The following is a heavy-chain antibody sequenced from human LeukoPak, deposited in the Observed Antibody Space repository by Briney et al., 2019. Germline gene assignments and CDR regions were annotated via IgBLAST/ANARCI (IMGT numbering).Heavy chain of an antibody. CDR2: ISAYNGNT. J-gene: IGHJ6*04. CDR3: ARRAYDSGAWFGVPPSYYYYGMDV. CDR1: GYTFTSYG. D-gene: IGHD3-10*01. Sequence: ASVTVSCTGSGYTFTSYGISWVRQAPGQGLEWMGWISAYNGNTNYAQKLQGRVTMTTDTSMSTGYMELRSLRSDDTAVYYCARRAYDSGAWFGVPPSYYYYGMDVWGKGTTVTVSS. V-gene: IGHV1-18*04.